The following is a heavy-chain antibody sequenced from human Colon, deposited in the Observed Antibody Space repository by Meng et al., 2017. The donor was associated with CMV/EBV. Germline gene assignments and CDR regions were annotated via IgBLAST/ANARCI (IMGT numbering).Heavy chain of an antibody. CDR3: AKVDQLLYKEPHYYGMDV. D-gene: IGHD2-2*02. J-gene: IGHJ6*02. V-gene: IGHV3-30*02. Sequence: GGSLRLSCAASGFTFSSYGMHWVRQAPGKGLEWVAFIRYDGSNKYYADSVKGRFTISRDNSKNTLYLQMNSLRAEETAVYYCAKVDQLLYKEPHYYGMDVWGQGTTVTVSS. CDR1: GFTFSSYG. CDR2: IRYDGSNK.